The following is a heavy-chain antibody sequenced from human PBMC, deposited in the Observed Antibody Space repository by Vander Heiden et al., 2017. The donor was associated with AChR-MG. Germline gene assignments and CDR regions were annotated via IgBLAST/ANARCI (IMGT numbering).Heavy chain of an antibody. CDR1: GGSISSYY. V-gene: IGHV4-59*01. Sequence: QVQLQESGPGLVKPSETLSLTCTVSGGSISSYYWSWIRQPPGKGLEWIGYIYYSGSTNYNPSLKSRVTISVDTSKNQFSLKLSSVTAADTAVYYCARGLLERVHLGELSLGDAFDIWGQGTMVTVSS. CDR3: ARGLLERVHLGELSLGDAFDI. D-gene: IGHD3-16*02. CDR2: IYYSGST. J-gene: IGHJ3*02.